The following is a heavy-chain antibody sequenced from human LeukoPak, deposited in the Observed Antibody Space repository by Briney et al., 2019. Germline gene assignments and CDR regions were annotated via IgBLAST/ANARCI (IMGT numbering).Heavy chain of an antibody. CDR3: AKPGEASNYYFDC. CDR2: VRVNGRST. CDR1: GFSFSTYD. V-gene: IGHV3-23*01. D-gene: IGHD2-21*01. Sequence: PGGSLRLSCTGSGFSFSTYDMSRVRQAPGKGLEWASSVRVNGRSTYYADSVKGRFTISRDNSKNTLYLQMNSLRAEDTALYYCAKPGEASNYYFDCWGQGALVTVSS. J-gene: IGHJ4*02.